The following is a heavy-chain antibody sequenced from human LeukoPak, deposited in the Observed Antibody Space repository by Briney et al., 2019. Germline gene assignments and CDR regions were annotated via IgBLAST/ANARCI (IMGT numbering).Heavy chain of an antibody. CDR3: ARDAVDTANAV. D-gene: IGHD5-18*01. CDR1: GFTFTTYW. J-gene: IGHJ6*02. CDR2: INSGGSIT. V-gene: IGHV3-74*01. Sequence: GGSLRLSCAASGFTFTTYWMHWVRQAPGKGLVWVSHINSGGSITSYADSVKGRFTISRDNAKNTLYLQMNSLRAEDTAVYYCARDAVDTANAVWGQGTTVTVSS.